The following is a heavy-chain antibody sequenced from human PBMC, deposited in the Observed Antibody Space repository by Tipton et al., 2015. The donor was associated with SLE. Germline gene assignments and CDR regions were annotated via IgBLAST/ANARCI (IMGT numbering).Heavy chain of an antibody. CDR3: ARDSHTDYGDFYVDS. CDR1: GVSISRGSYF. CDR2: IFSTGIT. V-gene: IGHV4-61*09. J-gene: IGHJ4*02. Sequence: TLSLTCSVSGVSISRGSYFWTWIRQPAGKGLEWVGHIFSTGITDYNPSLKSRVGISADTSKNQFSLNLDSMTAADTAVYYCARDSHTDYGDFYVDSWGQGTLVTVSS. D-gene: IGHD4-17*01.